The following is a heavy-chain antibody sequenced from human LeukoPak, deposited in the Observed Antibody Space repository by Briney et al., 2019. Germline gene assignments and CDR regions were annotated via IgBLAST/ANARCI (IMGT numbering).Heavy chain of an antibody. CDR1: GFTFSNYA. D-gene: IGHD2-8*02. Sequence: GGSLRLSCAASGFTFSNYAMSWVRQAPGKGLEWVSAISGGGGSTFYADSVKGRFTISRDNSKNTLYLQMNSLRAEDTAVYYCAKDPGDCTRGVCYRYFDYWGQGTLVTVSS. V-gene: IGHV3-23*01. CDR2: ISGGGGST. J-gene: IGHJ4*02. CDR3: AKDPGDCTRGVCYRYFDY.